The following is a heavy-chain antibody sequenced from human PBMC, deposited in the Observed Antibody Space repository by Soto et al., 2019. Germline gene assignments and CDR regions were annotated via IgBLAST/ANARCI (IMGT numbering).Heavy chain of an antibody. Sequence: VQLVASGGDLVQPGGSLRLSCAASGFTFSNYWMHWVRQGPGKGLVWVSRVNSDESSTSYADSVKGRFTISRDNAKNTLYLQMNSLSTEDTAVYYCARWLSGWGDWGQGTLVTVSS. J-gene: IGHJ4*02. CDR3: ARWLSGWGD. CDR1: GFTFSNYW. CDR2: VNSDESST. V-gene: IGHV3-74*01. D-gene: IGHD3-16*01.